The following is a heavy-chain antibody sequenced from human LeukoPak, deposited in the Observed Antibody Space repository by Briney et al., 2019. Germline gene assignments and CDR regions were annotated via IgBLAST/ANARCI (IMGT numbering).Heavy chain of an antibody. Sequence: GGSLRLSCAASGFTFSSYWMNWIRQAPGKGLEWVATIKEDGSEKYYVDSVKGRFTISRDNAKNSLYLQMNSLRAEDTAVYYCYCGTYSGFDNWGQGTLVTVSS. J-gene: IGHJ4*02. V-gene: IGHV3-7*01. CDR2: IKEDGSEK. CDR1: GFTFSSYW. CDR3: YCGTYSGFDN. D-gene: IGHD1-26*01.